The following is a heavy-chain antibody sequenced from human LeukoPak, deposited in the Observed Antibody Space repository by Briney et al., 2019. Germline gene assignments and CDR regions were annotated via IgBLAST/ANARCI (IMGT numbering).Heavy chain of an antibody. CDR1: GFTFSRYW. CDR3: ARQRYSDY. Sequence: PGGSLRLSCAASGFTFSRYWMTWVRQAPGKGLEWVANIKEDGSENSYVESVKGRFTISRDNAKNSLYLQLNSLRAEDTAVYSCARQRYSDYLGQGTLVTVYS. D-gene: IGHD1-1*01. J-gene: IGHJ4*02. V-gene: IGHV3-7*01. CDR2: IKEDGSEN.